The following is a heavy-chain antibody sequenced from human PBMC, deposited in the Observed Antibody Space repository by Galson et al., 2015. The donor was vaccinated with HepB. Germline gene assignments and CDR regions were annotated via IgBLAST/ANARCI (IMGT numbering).Heavy chain of an antibody. CDR1: GFTFSSYA. Sequence: SLRLSCAASGFTFSSYAMHGVRQAPGKGLEWVAVISYDGSNKYYADSVKGRFTISRDNSKNTLYLQMKSLGAEDTAVYYCARDLMVGGYYYGMDVWGQGTTVTVSS. CDR2: ISYDGSNK. V-gene: IGHV3-30-3*01. D-gene: IGHD1-26*01. CDR3: ARDLMVGGYYYGMDV. J-gene: IGHJ6*02.